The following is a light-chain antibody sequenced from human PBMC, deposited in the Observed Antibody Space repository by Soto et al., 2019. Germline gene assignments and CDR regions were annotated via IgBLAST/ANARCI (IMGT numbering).Light chain of an antibody. Sequence: EIVMTQSPATLSVSPGERATLSCRASQSVSSNLAWYQQKPGQAPRLLIYRASTRATGITARFSGSGSGTEFTRTISSLQSEDFAVYYCQQYNNWPRTFGQGPKVEIK. J-gene: IGKJ1*01. V-gene: IGKV3-15*01. CDR2: RAS. CDR3: QQYNNWPRT. CDR1: QSVSSN.